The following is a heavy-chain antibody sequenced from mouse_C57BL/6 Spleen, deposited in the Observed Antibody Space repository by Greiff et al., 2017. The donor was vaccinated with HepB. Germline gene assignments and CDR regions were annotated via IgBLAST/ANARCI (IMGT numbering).Heavy chain of an antibody. D-gene: IGHD2-4*01. Sequence: QVQLQQSGAELVKPGASVKISCKASGYAFSSYWMNWVKQRPGKGLEWIGQIYPGAGDTNYNGKFKGKATLTADKSSSTAYMQLSSLTSEDSAVYFCARWGYYDYDGFDVWGTGTTVTVSS. V-gene: IGHV1-80*01. J-gene: IGHJ1*03. CDR3: ARWGYYDYDGFDV. CDR1: GYAFSSYW. CDR2: IYPGAGDT.